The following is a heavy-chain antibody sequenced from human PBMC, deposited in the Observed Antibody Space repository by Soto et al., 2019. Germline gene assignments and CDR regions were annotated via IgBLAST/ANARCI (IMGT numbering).Heavy chain of an antibody. CDR1: GGSLSSGGDY. CDR3: ARGGDFWSGASRGYFDY. Sequence: SETQSLTCTVSGGSLSSGGDYWSWIRQHPGKGLEWIGYIYYSGSTNYNPSLKSRVTISVDTSRTQFSLKLSSVTAADTAVYYCARGGDFWSGASRGYFDYWGQGALVTVSS. CDR2: IYYSGST. D-gene: IGHD3-3*01. V-gene: IGHV4-61*08. J-gene: IGHJ4*02.